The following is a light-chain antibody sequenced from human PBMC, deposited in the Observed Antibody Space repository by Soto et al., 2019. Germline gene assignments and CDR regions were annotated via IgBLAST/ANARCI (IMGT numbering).Light chain of an antibody. CDR3: QQRYSTPCP. J-gene: IGKJ2*02. Sequence: DIQMTQSPSSLSASVGDRVTITCRASQSIRNYVNWYQQKPGKAPKFLIYVASTLQSGVPSRFSGSVSGTDFTLTISGLQPEDCGTYCCQQRYSTPCPFGPWTKLEIK. V-gene: IGKV1-39*01. CDR2: VAS. CDR1: QSIRNY.